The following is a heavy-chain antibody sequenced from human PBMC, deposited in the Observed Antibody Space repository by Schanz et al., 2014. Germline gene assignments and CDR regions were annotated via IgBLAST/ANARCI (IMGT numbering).Heavy chain of an antibody. D-gene: IGHD3-10*01. V-gene: IGHV3-23*04. CDR1: GFSFSSYA. J-gene: IGHJ4*02. Sequence: VQVVQSGGGLVEPGGSLRLSCAASGFSFSSYAMGWVRQARGKGLEWVSAISGGGGTTYYADSVKGRFTISRDNAKNSLYLQRNSLRAEDTAVYYCARIGGSDFDYWAQGTLVTVSS. CDR2: ISGGGGTT. CDR3: ARIGGSDFDY.